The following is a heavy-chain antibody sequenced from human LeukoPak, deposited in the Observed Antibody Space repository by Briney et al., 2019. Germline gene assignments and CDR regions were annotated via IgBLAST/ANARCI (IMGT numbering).Heavy chain of an antibody. CDR3: AKENTAALDY. CDR2: ISYDGSNK. CDR1: GFTFSSYG. J-gene: IGHJ4*02. V-gene: IGHV3-30*18. Sequence: GGSLRLSCAASGFTFSSYGMHWVRQAPGKGLEWVAVISYDGSNKYYADSVKGRLTISRDNSKNTLYLQMNSLRAEDTAVYYCAKENTAALDYWGQGTLVTVSS. D-gene: IGHD4-17*01.